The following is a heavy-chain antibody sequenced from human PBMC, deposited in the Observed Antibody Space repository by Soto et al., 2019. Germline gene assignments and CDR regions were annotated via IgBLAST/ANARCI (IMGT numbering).Heavy chain of an antibody. D-gene: IGHD4-17*01. J-gene: IGHJ6*03. Sequence: ETLSLTCAVYGGSFSDSYWSWFRQPPGEGLEWIAEINHTGSTNYNPSLQSRVTTSLDTSKSQFSLKLSSVTAADTAVYYCAKMTTVTKNYYYYMDVWGKGTTVTVSS. CDR2: INHTGST. CDR1: GGSFSDSY. CDR3: AKMTTVTKNYYYYMDV. V-gene: IGHV4-34*01.